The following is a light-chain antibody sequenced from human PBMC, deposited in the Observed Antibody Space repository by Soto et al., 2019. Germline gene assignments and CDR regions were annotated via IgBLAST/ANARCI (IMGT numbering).Light chain of an antibody. CDR3: QQYGTSPFT. V-gene: IGKV3-20*01. Sequence: EIVLTQSPGTLSLSLGERATLSCRASQSISSSYLAWYRQKPGQAPRLLIHGASSRATGIPDKFSGSGAGTDFPLTISRLEPEDCAVYFCQQYGTSPFTFGPGTKVDIK. CDR1: QSISSSY. J-gene: IGKJ3*01. CDR2: GAS.